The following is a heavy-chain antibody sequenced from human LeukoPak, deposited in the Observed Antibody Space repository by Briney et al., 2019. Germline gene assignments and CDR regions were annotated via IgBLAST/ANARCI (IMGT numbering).Heavy chain of an antibody. Sequence: PSETLSLTCAVYGGSFSGYYWSWIRQPPGKGLEWIGEINHSGSTNYNPSLKSRVTISVDTSKNQFSLKLSSVTAADTAVYYCARGYDYGGSSGGFDYWGQGTLVTVSS. V-gene: IGHV4-34*01. J-gene: IGHJ4*02. CDR3: ARGYDYGGSSGGFDY. CDR2: INHSGST. D-gene: IGHD4-23*01. CDR1: GGSFSGYY.